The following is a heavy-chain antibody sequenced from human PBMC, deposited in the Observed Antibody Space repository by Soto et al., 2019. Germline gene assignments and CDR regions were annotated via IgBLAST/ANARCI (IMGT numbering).Heavy chain of an antibody. D-gene: IGHD3-3*01. Sequence: SETLSLTCTVSGGSISSSSYYWGWIRQPPGKGLEWIGSIYYSGSTYYNPSLKSRVTISVDTSKNQFSLKLSSVTAADTAVYYCARHYDFWSGYQYAETKTDETTSPPPPFDPWGQGTLVTVSS. J-gene: IGHJ5*02. CDR2: IYYSGST. CDR1: GGSISSSSYY. V-gene: IGHV4-39*01. CDR3: ARHYDFWSGYQYAETKTDETTSPPPPFDP.